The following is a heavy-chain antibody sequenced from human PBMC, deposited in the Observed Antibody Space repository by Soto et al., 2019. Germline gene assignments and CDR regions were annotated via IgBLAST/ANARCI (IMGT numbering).Heavy chain of an antibody. V-gene: IGHV1-18*01. J-gene: IGHJ4*02. CDR1: GYTFTSYG. D-gene: IGHD6-19*01. CDR2: ISAYNGNT. Sequence: ASLKVSCKASGYTFTSYGISWVRQAPGQGLEWMGWISAYNGNTNYAQKLQGRVTMTTDTSTSTAYMELRSLRSDDTAVYYCARDLNPKQWLGYYFDYWGQGTLGTVSS. CDR3: ARDLNPKQWLGYYFDY.